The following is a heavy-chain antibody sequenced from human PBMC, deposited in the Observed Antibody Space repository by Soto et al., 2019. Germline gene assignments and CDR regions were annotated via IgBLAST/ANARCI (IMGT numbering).Heavy chain of an antibody. D-gene: IGHD3-3*01. CDR3: ARHRYDFWSGYSYESWFDP. J-gene: IGHJ5*02. CDR2: IYYSGST. V-gene: IGHV4-59*08. CDR1: GGSISSYY. Sequence: SETLSLTCTVSGGSISSYYWSWIRQPPGKGLEWIGYIYYSGSTNYNPSLKSRVTISVDTSKNQFSLKLSSVTAADTAVYYCARHRYDFWSGYSYESWFDPWGQGTLVTVSS.